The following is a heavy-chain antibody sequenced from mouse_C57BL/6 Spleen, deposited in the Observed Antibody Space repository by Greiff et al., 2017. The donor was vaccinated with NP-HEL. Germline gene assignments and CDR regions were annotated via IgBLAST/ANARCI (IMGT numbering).Heavy chain of an antibody. J-gene: IGHJ2*01. CDR2: IYPRSGNT. CDR1: GYTFTSYG. V-gene: IGHV1-81*01. Sequence: QVQLQQSGAELARPGASVKLSCKASGYTFTSYGISWVKQRTGQGLEWIGEIYPRSGNTYYNEKFKGKATLTADKSSSTAYMALRSLTAEDSAVYFWATNWDGYWGQGTTLTVSS. D-gene: IGHD4-1*01. CDR3: ATNWDGY.